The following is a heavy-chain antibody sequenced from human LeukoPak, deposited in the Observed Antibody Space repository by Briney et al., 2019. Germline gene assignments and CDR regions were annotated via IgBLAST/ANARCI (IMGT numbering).Heavy chain of an antibody. CDR3: AREASDDRPYCSGGSCYSYYYYYMDV. Sequence: SETLSLTCTISGGSISSYYWSWIRQPAGKGLEWIGRIYTSGSTNYNPYLKSRVTMSVDTSKNQFSLELSSVTAADTAVYYCAREASDDRPYCSGGSCYSYYYYYMDVWGKGTTVTISS. V-gene: IGHV4-4*07. J-gene: IGHJ6*03. CDR2: IYTSGST. D-gene: IGHD2-15*01. CDR1: GGSISSYY.